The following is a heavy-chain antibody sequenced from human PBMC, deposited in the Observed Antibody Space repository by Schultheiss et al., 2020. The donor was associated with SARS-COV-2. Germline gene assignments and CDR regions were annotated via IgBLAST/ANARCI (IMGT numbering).Heavy chain of an antibody. Sequence: ASVKVSCKASGGTFSSFAISWVRQAPGQGLEWMGWINPNSGGTNYAQKFQGWVTMTRDTSISTAYMELSRLRSDDTAVYYCARGLGARYFDHWGLGTLVTVSS. D-gene: IGHD4/OR15-4a*01. V-gene: IGHV1-2*04. CDR1: GGTFSSFA. CDR2: INPNSGGT. CDR3: ARGLGARYFDH. J-gene: IGHJ4*02.